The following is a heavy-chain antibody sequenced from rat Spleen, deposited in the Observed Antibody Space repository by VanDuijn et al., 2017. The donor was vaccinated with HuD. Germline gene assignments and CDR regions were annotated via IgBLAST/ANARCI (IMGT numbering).Heavy chain of an antibody. D-gene: IGHD1-2*01. V-gene: IGHV5-29*01. CDR3: TTRPYYSSLNWFPY. Sequence: EVQLVESGGGLVQPGRSLKLSCAASGFTFSDYDMAWVRQAPAKGLEWVTIISYDGNITNYRDSVKGRFTISRDNAKTTLYLQMDSLRSEDTATYYCTTRPYYSSLNWFPYWGQGTLVTVSS. J-gene: IGHJ3*01. CDR2: ISYDGNIT. CDR1: GFTFSDYD.